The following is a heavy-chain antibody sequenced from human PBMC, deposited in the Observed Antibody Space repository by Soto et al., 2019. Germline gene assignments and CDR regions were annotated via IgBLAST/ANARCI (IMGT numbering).Heavy chain of an antibody. Sequence: EVNLLESGGGLVQPGESLRISCVGSGFTFKNYGMTWVRQAPGKGLEWVSGTTGSGANKHYADSVRGWFTIFRDNSKKTLYLEMKSLRVEDTDGYYCAKDGDFGEDGPAEYFEHWGQGTLVTVSS. J-gene: IGHJ1*01. V-gene: IGHV3-23*01. CDR2: TTGSGANK. CDR3: AKDGDFGEDGPAEYFEH. CDR1: GFTFKNYG. D-gene: IGHD4-17*01.